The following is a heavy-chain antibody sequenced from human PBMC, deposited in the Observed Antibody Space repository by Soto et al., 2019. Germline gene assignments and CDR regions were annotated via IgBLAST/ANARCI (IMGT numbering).Heavy chain of an antibody. CDR1: GYTFTGYY. Sequence: ASVKVSCKASGYTFTGYYMHWVRQAPGQGLEWMGWINPNSGGTNYAQKFQGWVTMTRDTSISTAYMELSRLRSDDTAVYYCARSSGSAPYNWFDPWGQGTLVTVS. CDR2: INPNSGGT. CDR3: ARSSGSAPYNWFDP. J-gene: IGHJ5*02. D-gene: IGHD3-10*01. V-gene: IGHV1-2*04.